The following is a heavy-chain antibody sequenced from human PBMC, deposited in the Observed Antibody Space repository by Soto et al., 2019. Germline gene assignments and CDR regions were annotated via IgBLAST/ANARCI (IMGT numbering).Heavy chain of an antibody. CDR3: ARWSYLDY. D-gene: IGHD3-3*01. CDR1: GFSFGIYA. CDR2: ISGSDGKT. V-gene: IGHV3-23*01. J-gene: IGHJ4*02. Sequence: GGSLRLSCAASGFSFGIYALSWVRQAPGKGLEWVSTISGSDGKTFYADSVKGRFSISRDTSQNTLYLQMNSLRADDTAIYYCARWSYLDYWGQGTRVTVSS.